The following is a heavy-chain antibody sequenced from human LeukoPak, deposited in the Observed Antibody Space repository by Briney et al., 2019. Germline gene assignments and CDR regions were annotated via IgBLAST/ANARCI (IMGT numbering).Heavy chain of an antibody. CDR1: GYTFTGYY. J-gene: IGHJ4*02. Sequence: RASVKVSCKASGYTFTGYYMHWVRQAPGQGLEWMGLINPNSGGTNYAQKFQGRGTMTMDTSISTAYMELSRLRSDDPAVYYCARGNRYCSSTSCLLFDYWGQGTLVTVSS. CDR2: INPNSGGT. CDR3: ARGNRYCSSTSCLLFDY. V-gene: IGHV1-2*02. D-gene: IGHD2-2*01.